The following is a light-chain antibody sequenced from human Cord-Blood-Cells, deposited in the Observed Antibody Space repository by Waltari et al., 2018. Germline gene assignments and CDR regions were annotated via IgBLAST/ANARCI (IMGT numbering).Light chain of an antibody. Sequence: QSALTQPRSVSGSPGQSVTISCTGTSSDVGGYNYVSWYQQHPGKAPKLMIYDGSKRPAGVRERFSGSKSGNTASLTISGLQAEDEADYYCCSYAGSYTLVFGGGTKLTVL. CDR1: SSDVGGYNY. CDR3: CSYAGSYTLV. CDR2: DGS. V-gene: IGLV2-11*01. J-gene: IGLJ2*01.